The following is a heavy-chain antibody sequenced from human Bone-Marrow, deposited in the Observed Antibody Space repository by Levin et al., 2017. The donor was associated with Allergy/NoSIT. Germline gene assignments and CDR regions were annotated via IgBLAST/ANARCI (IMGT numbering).Heavy chain of an antibody. J-gene: IGHJ4*02. Sequence: TGGSLRLSCAASGFNFDHYAMHWVRQAPGKGLEWVSGISWNSGSICYEDSVKGRFTISRDNAKNSLYLQMNSLRPEDTAFYYCAKDTEYYYDSTGYYNYWGQGTLVTVSS. CDR1: GFNFDHYA. CDR2: ISWNSGSI. V-gene: IGHV3-9*01. CDR3: AKDTEYYYDSTGYYNY. D-gene: IGHD3-22*01.